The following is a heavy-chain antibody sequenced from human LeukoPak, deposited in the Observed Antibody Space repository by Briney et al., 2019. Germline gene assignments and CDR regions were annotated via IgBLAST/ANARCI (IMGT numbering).Heavy chain of an antibody. CDR3: ARGDFGETNTAFDV. V-gene: IGHV1-8*03. CDR1: RYTFTDYD. CDR2: INPNSATT. D-gene: IGHD4-17*01. Sequence: ASVKVSCEPSRYTFTDYDVHGVPPAPGQGVEWMGWINPNSATTNYAQRLQGRVTFTRDTSLSVAYMELSSMTSEDAAVYFCARGDFGETNTAFDVWGQGTLVAVSS. J-gene: IGHJ3*01.